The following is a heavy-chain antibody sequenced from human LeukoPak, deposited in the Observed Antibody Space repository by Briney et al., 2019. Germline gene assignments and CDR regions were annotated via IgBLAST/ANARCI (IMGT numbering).Heavy chain of an antibody. CDR2: INHSGSP. Sequence: PSETLSLTCAVYGGSFSGYYWSWIRQPPGKGLEWIGEINHSGSPNYNPSLKSRVTISVDTSKNQFSLKLSSVTAADTAVYYCARLHRYSYYYGSGRFDYWGQGTLVTVSS. V-gene: IGHV4-34*01. CDR3: ARLHRYSYYYGSGRFDY. D-gene: IGHD3-10*01. J-gene: IGHJ4*02. CDR1: GGSFSGYY.